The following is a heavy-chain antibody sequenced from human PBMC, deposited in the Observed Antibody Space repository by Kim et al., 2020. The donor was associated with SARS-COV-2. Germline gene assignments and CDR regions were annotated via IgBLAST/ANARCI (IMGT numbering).Heavy chain of an antibody. CDR1: GYTFTSYG. CDR2: ISAYNGNT. J-gene: IGHJ4*02. V-gene: IGHV1-18*01. D-gene: IGHD2-2*01. CDR3: ARLRCSSTSCYVFDY. Sequence: ASVKVSCKASGYTFTSYGISWVRQAPGQGLEWMGWISAYNGNTNYAQKLQGRVTMTTDTSTSTAYMELRSLRSDDTAVYYCARLRCSSTSCYVFDYWGQGTLVTVSS.